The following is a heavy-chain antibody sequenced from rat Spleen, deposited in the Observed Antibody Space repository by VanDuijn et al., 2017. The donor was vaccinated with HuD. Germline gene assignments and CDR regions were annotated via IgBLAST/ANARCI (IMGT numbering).Heavy chain of an antibody. V-gene: IGHV5S23*01. J-gene: IGHJ2*01. CDR1: GFTFSNYD. CDR3: ARPIWDYCDY. CDR2: ISTGGGNT. Sequence: EVQLVESGGGLVQPGRSLKLSCAASGFTFSNYDMAWVRQAPTKGLEWVASISTGGGNTYYRDSVKGRFTISRDNAKNTLYLQMNSLRSEDTATYYCARPIWDYCDYWGQGVMVTVSS.